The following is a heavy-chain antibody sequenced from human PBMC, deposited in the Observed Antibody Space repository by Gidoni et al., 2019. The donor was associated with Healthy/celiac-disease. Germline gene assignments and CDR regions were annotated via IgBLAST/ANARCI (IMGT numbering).Heavy chain of an antibody. CDR3: ARDYRYDSYPHYYYYGMDV. D-gene: IGHD3-3*01. V-gene: IGHV3-11*01. CDR1: GFTFRDYY. J-gene: IGHJ6*02. CDR2: ISSRGSTI. Sequence: QVQLVESGGGLVKPGWSLRLSCAASGFTFRDYYISWTRQAPGKGLEWVSYISSRGSTIYYADSVKGRFTISRDNAKNSLYLQMNSLRAEDTAVYYCARDYRYDSYPHYYYYGMDVWGQGTTVTVSS.